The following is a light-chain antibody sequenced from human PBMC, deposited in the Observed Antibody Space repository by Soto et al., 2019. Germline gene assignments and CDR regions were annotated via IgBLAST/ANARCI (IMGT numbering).Light chain of an antibody. Sequence: EIVMTQSPATLSVSPGERATLSCRASQSVSSNLAWYQQKPGQAPRLLIYGASTRATGIPARFSGSGSGTEFPLTISSLHSEDFAVYYCQQYNNWRPQTFGQGTKVELK. CDR1: QSVSSN. CDR2: GAS. J-gene: IGKJ1*01. V-gene: IGKV3-15*01. CDR3: QQYNNWRPQT.